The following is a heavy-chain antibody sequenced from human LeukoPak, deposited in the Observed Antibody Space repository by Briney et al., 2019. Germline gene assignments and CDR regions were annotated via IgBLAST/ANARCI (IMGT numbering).Heavy chain of an antibody. D-gene: IGHD6-19*01. V-gene: IGHV1-2*02. CDR3: ARDKSGNSGWYSYFDY. J-gene: IGHJ4*02. CDR1: GYTFTGYY. CDR2: INPNSGDT. Sequence: ASVKVSCKASGYTFTGYYMHWVRQAPGQGLEWMRWINPNSGDTNYAQKFQGRVTMTRDTSISTAYMELSRLRSDDTAVYYCARDKSGNSGWYSYFDYWGQGTLVTVSS.